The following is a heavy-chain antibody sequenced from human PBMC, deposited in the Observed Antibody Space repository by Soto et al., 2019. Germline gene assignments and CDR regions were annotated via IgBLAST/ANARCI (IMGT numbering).Heavy chain of an antibody. Sequence: PSETLSLTCTVSGGSITTSGDYWSWIRQHPGKGLEWIGYISHSGITEYNPSLKSRLTLSIDTSKNQFSLEMNSVTAADTAVYYCARVGRYCTNGVCYGGYYYYGMDVWGQGTTVTVSS. J-gene: IGHJ6*02. CDR1: GGSITTSGDY. CDR3: ARVGRYCTNGVCYGGYYYYGMDV. CDR2: ISHSGIT. V-gene: IGHV4-31*03. D-gene: IGHD2-8*01.